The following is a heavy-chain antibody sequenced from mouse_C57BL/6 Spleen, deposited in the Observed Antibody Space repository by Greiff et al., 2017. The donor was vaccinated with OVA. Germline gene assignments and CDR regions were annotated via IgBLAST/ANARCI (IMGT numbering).Heavy chain of an antibody. Sequence: EVQLVESGGGLVQPGGSLKLSCAASGFTFSDYYMYWVRQTPEKRLEWVAYISNGGGSTYYPDTVKGRFTVSRDNAKNTLYLQMSRLKSEDTAMYYCAGDYYGSSPAYWGQGTLVTVSA. CDR3: AGDYYGSSPAY. CDR1: GFTFSDYY. CDR2: ISNGGGST. J-gene: IGHJ3*01. V-gene: IGHV5-12*01. D-gene: IGHD1-1*01.